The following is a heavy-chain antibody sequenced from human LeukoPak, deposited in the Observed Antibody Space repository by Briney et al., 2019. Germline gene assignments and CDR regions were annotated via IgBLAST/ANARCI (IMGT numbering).Heavy chain of an antibody. CDR1: GYTFTGYY. D-gene: IGHD3-10*01. V-gene: IGHV1-18*04. CDR2: ISAYNGNT. CDR3: ARDALTMVRGVTSY. J-gene: IGHJ4*02. Sequence: ASVKVSCKASGYTFTGYYMHWVRQAPGQGLEWMGWISAYNGNTNYAQKLQGRVTMTTDTSTSTAYMELRSLRSDDTAVYYCARDALTMVRGVTSYWGQGTLVTVSS.